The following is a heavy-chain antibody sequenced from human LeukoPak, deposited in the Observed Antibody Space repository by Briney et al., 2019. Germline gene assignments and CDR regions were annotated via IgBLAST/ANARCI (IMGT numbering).Heavy chain of an antibody. Sequence: GGSLRHSRAPSGFTLSSYSLNWVRQAPRKGLEWVSSISSSSSYIHYADSAKGRFTISRDNAKNSLYLQMNSLRAEDTGVYYCARYYYDSSGPFSLDYWGQGTLVTVSS. CDR3: ARYYYDSSGPFSLDY. CDR2: ISSSSSYI. V-gene: IGHV3-21*01. J-gene: IGHJ4*02. CDR1: GFTLSSYS. D-gene: IGHD3-22*01.